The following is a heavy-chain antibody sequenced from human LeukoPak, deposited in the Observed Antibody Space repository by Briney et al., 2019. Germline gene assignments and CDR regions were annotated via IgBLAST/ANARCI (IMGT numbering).Heavy chain of an antibody. D-gene: IGHD3-10*01. V-gene: IGHV1-46*01. CDR2: INPSGTGT. Sequence: ASVKVSCKASGYTITNNYMHWVRQAPGQGLEWMGVINPSGTGTSYAQKFQGRITMSRDTSTSTVYMELSSLRSEDTAFYYCARGRGDNMGRGVMKDAFDIWGQGTMVTVSS. CDR1: GYTITNNY. J-gene: IGHJ3*02. CDR3: ARGRGDNMGRGVMKDAFDI.